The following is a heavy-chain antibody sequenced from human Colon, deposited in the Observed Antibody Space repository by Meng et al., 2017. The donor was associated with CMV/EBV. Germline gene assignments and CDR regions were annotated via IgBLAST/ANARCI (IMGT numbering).Heavy chain of an antibody. CDR2: ISSSGRTI. CDR1: GFSCNDYS. V-gene: IGHV3-11*01. Sequence: GWGFSCNDYSMSWSRQDPGKGLEWISYISSSGRTIYYADSVRGRFTISRDNARNSLFLQMNTLRADDTAVYYCVRTPAAATGWFDPWGQGTLVTVSS. D-gene: IGHD6-13*01. CDR3: VRTPAAATGWFDP. J-gene: IGHJ5*02.